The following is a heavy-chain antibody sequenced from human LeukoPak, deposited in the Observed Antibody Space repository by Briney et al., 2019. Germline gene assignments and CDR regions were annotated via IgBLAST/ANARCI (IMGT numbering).Heavy chain of an antibody. D-gene: IGHD6-19*01. Sequence: GGSLRLSCAASGFTFSSYGMHWVRQAPGKGLEWVAVISYDGSNKYYADSVKGRFTISRDNSKNTLYLQMNSLRAEDTAVYYCARPTVAGPLGVWGGFDYWGQGTLVTVSS. CDR1: GFTFSSYG. J-gene: IGHJ4*02. CDR3: ARPTVAGPLGVWGGFDY. CDR2: ISYDGSNK. V-gene: IGHV3-30*03.